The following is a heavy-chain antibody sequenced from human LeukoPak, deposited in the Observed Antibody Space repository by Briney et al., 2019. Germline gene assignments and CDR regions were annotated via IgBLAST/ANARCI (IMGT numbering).Heavy chain of an antibody. D-gene: IGHD2-8*01. J-gene: IGHJ4*02. Sequence: SETLSLTCTVSGGSISSSSYYWGWIRQPPGKGLEWIGSIYYSGSTYYNPSLKSRVTISVDTSKNQFSLKLSSVTAADTAVYYCARLIMVSSNHFDYWGQGTLVTVSS. CDR2: IYYSGST. CDR1: GGSISSSSYY. CDR3: ARLIMVSSNHFDY. V-gene: IGHV4-39*01.